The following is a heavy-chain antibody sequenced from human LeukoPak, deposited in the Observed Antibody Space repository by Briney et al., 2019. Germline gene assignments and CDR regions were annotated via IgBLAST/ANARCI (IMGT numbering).Heavy chain of an antibody. V-gene: IGHV1-46*01. CDR2: INPSGGST. D-gene: IGHD2-2*01. Sequence: GASVKVSCKASGYTFTSYYMHWVRQAPGQGLEWMGIINPSGGSTSYAQKFQGRVTMTRDTSTSTVYMELSSLRSEDTAVYYCARDRGNTSAPDYYFDYWGQGTLVTVSS. CDR3: ARDRGNTSAPDYYFDY. CDR1: GYTFTSYY. J-gene: IGHJ4*02.